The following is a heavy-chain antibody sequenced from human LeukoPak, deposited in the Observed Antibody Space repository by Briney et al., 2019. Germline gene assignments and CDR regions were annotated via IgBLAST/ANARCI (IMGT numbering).Heavy chain of an antibody. J-gene: IGHJ4*02. CDR1: GGTFSSYA. V-gene: IGHV1-69*04. CDR2: IIPILGIA. Sequence: SVKVSCKASGGTFSSYAISWVRQAPGQGLEWMGRIIPILGIANYAQKFQGRVTITADKSTSTAYMELSSLRSEDTAVYYCARDRGGYSSSWYAFGYWGQGTLVTVSS. D-gene: IGHD6-13*01. CDR3: ARDRGGYSSSWYAFGY.